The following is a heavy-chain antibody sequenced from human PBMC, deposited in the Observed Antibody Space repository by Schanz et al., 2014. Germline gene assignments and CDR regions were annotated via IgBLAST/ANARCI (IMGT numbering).Heavy chain of an antibody. J-gene: IGHJ4*02. CDR1: GFNFSSYS. CDR3: AKSQGSSFDY. D-gene: IGHD6-13*01. CDR2: FNDGGVNK. Sequence: EVKMVESGGGLVKPGGSLRLSCAASGFNFSSYSLNWVRQAPGKGLEWVSSFNDGGVNKYYADSVKGRFTISSDNSKSTLYLQMSSLRAEDTAVYYCAKSQGSSFDYWGQGTLVTVSS. V-gene: IGHV3-23*04.